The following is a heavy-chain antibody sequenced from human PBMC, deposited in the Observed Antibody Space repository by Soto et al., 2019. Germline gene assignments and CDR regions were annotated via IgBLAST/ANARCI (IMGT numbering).Heavy chain of an antibody. D-gene: IGHD5-12*01. CDR3: ERDRSSYYFYYYGMDV. J-gene: IGHJ6*02. V-gene: IGHV3-30-3*01. CDR1: GFTFSSYA. CDR2: ISYDGSNK. Sequence: QVQLVESGGGVVQPGRSLRLSCAASGFTFSSYAMHWVRQAPGKGLEWVAVISYDGSNKYYADSVKGRFTISRDNSKNTLYLQMNSLRAEDVAVYYCERDRSSYYFYYYGMDVWGQGTTVTVSS.